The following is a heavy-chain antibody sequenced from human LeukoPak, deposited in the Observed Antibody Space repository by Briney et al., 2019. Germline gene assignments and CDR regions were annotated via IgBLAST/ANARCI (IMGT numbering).Heavy chain of an antibody. CDR3: ARDDRGLGSGPPHDY. CDR1: GFTVSDSY. V-gene: IGHV3-53*01. D-gene: IGHD3-10*01. CDR2: IYHGDTT. J-gene: IGHJ4*02. Sequence: GGSLRLSCAASGFTVSDSYMNWVRQAPGKGLEWVSVIYHGDTTYYADSLKGRFTISRDNSKNTLYLQMNSLRAEDTAVYYCARDDRGLGSGPPHDYWGQGTLVTVSS.